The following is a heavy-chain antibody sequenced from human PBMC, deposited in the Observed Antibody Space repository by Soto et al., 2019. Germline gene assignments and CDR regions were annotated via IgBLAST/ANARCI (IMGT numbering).Heavy chain of an antibody. CDR1: GGSFGGYQ. V-gene: IGHV4-34*01. CDR3: ARAVPWRKSFDI. Sequence: KPSETLSLTCAVYGGSFGGYQWSWIRQPPGEGLERIGEINQSGSTNYNPSLKSRVAISVDTSETQFSLRLNSLTAADTAVYYCARAVPWRKSFDIWGQGTAVTVSS. CDR2: INQSGST. J-gene: IGHJ3*02. D-gene: IGHD1-1*01.